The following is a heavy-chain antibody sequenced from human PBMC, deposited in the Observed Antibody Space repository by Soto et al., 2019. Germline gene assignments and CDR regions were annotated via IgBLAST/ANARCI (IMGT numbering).Heavy chain of an antibody. V-gene: IGHV1-8*01. CDR1: GYTFTSYE. J-gene: IGHJ4*02. Sequence: ASVKVSCKASGYTFTSYEINWVRLATGQGLEWMGWMNPNSGNTAYAQKFQGRVTMTRNTSISTAYMELSSLRVEDTAVYFCARGEDKLYIAAPGTYFWAQGTLVTVSS. CDR3: ARGEDKLYIAAPGTYF. CDR2: MNPNSGNT. D-gene: IGHD6-13*01.